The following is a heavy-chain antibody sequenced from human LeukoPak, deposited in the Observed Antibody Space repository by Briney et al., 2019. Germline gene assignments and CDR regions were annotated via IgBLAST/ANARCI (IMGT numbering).Heavy chain of an antibody. CDR2: IRSKAYGGTT. CDR1: GFTFGDYA. Sequence: PGGSLRLSCTASGFTFGDYAMSWVRQAPGKGLEWVGFIRSKAYGGTTEYAASVKGRFTISRDDSKSIAYPQMNSLKTEDRAVYYCTRDPRGSYGPDAFDIWGQGTMVTVSS. CDR3: TRDPRGSYGPDAFDI. D-gene: IGHD1-26*01. V-gene: IGHV3-49*04. J-gene: IGHJ3*02.